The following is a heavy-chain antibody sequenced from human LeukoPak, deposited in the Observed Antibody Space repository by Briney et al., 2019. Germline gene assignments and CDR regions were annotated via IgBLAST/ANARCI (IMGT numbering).Heavy chain of an antibody. Sequence: GGSLRLSCAASGFLVSSYSMHWVRQAPGKGLEFVSAISKNGENTYYANSVKGRFTISRDISKNTLYLQMGSLRPDDMAVYYCARVDSGSACASWGQGILVTVSS. CDR3: ARVDSGSACAS. V-gene: IGHV3-64*01. CDR1: GFLVSSYS. D-gene: IGHD6-19*01. J-gene: IGHJ1*01. CDR2: ISKNGENT.